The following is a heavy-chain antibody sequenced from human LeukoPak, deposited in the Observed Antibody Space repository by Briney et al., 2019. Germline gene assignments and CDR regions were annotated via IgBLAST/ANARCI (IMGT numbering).Heavy chain of an antibody. CDR3: AGSRDGYNR. D-gene: IGHD5-24*01. CDR2: IYYSGST. CDR1: GGSISSYY. V-gene: IGHV4-59*01. J-gene: IGHJ4*02. Sequence: TSETLSLTCTVSGGSISSYYWSWIRQPPGKGLEWIGYIYYSGSTNYNPSLKSRVTISVDTSKNQFSLKLSSVTAADTAVYCCAGSRDGYNRWGQGTLVTVSS.